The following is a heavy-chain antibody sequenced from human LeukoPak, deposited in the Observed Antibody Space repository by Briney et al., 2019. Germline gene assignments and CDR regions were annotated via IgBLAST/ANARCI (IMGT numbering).Heavy chain of an antibody. D-gene: IGHD2-15*01. CDR2: ISYDGSNK. J-gene: IGHJ5*02. CDR3: ARDVALLVVVVAPGPYNWFDP. CDR1: GYTFTSYA. Sequence: SCKASGYTFTSYAMHWVRQAPGKGLEWVAVISYDGSNKYYADSVKGRFTISRDNSKNTLYLQMNSLRAEDTAVYYCARDVALLVVVVAPGPYNWFDPWGQGTLVTVSS. V-gene: IGHV3-30-3*01.